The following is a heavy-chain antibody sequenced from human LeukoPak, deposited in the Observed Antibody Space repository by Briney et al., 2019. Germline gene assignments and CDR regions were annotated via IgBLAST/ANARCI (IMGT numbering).Heavy chain of an antibody. CDR3: ATDEGSSGWYDY. J-gene: IGHJ4*02. CDR2: FDPEDGET. CDR1: GYTLTELS. D-gene: IGHD6-19*01. V-gene: IGHV1-24*01. Sequence: ASVKVSCKVSGYTLTELSMHWVRQAPGKGLEWMGGFDPEDGETIYAQKFQGRVTMTEDTSTDTAYMELSSLRSEDTAVYYCATDEGSSGWYDYWGQGTLVTVSS.